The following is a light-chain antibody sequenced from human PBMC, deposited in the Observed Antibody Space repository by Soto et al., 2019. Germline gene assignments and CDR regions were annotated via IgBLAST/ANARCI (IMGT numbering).Light chain of an antibody. V-gene: IGLV2-11*01. CDR2: DVN. Sequence: QPVLTQPRSVSGSPGQSVTISCTGTSSDVGGYNHVSWYQHHPGKAPKLMIYDVNKRPSGVPDRFSGSKFGNTASLTTSGLQAEDEADYYCCSYAGSYTFVFGGGTKLTVL. CDR3: CSYAGSYTFV. J-gene: IGLJ2*01. CDR1: SSDVGGYNH.